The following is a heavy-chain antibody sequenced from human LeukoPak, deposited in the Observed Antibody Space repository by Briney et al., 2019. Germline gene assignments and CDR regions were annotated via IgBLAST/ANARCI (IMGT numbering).Heavy chain of an antibody. CDR1: GFTFSSYV. CDR3: ARDRSGYANDAFDF. V-gene: IGHV3-30-3*01. CDR2: ISYDGINK. D-gene: IGHD3-3*01. Sequence: GGSLRLSCAASGFTFSSYVVHWVRQAPGKGLEWVTVISYDGINKYYADSVKGRFTISRDNSKNTMFLQMNSLRAEDTAVYHCARDRSGYANDAFDFWGQGTMVTVSS. J-gene: IGHJ3*01.